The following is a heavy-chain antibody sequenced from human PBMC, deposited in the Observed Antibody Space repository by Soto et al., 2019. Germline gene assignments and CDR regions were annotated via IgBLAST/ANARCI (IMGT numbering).Heavy chain of an antibody. V-gene: IGHV3-48*03. J-gene: IGHJ4*02. CDR2: ISSSGSTI. CDR1: GFTFSSYE. CDR3: ARQYYYDSSGYYY. Sequence: GRSLRLSCAASGFTFSSYEMNWVRQAPGKGLEWVSYISSSGSTIYYADSVKGRFTISRDNAKNSLYLQMNSLRAEDTAVYYCARQYYYDSSGYYYWGQGTLVTVSS. D-gene: IGHD3-22*01.